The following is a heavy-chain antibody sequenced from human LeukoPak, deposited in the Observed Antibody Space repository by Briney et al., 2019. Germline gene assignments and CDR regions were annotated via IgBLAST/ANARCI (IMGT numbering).Heavy chain of an antibody. CDR3: ARESTPKHYYGSGTYYRYFDY. D-gene: IGHD3-10*01. CDR2: ISSSGSTL. Sequence: AGTLTLSCAASGFTLTNHGLHWIRQAQGKGLEWVSYISSSGSTLSYADPVKGRFTISRDNAKNSLNLQRISLRAEDTAIYYCARESTPKHYYGSGTYYRYFDYWGQGTLVTVSS. J-gene: IGHJ4*02. V-gene: IGHV3-48*03. CDR1: GFTLTNHG.